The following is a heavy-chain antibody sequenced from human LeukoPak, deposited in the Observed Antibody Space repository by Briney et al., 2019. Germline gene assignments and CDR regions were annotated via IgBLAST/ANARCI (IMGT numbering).Heavy chain of an antibody. CDR1: GGSISSYY. CDR3: ARCLDPDGVCWGFDY. J-gene: IGHJ4*02. Sequence: SETLSLTCTVSGGSISSYYWSWIRQPAGKGPEWIGRIYTSGSTNYNPSLKSRVTMSVDTSKNQFSLKLSSVTAVDTAVYYCARCLDPDGVCWGFDYWGQGTLVTVSS. V-gene: IGHV4-4*07. D-gene: IGHD2-8*01. CDR2: IYTSGST.